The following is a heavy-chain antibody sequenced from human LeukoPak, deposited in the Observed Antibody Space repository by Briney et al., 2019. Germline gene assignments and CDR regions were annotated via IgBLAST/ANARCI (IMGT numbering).Heavy chain of an antibody. J-gene: IGHJ4*02. D-gene: IGHD4-23*01. V-gene: IGHV3-21*05. CDR3: AREQDREATATVVGDS. Sequence: GGSLRLSCAASGFTFSSYAMNWVRQAPGKGLEWISHISTGTYIAYTDSVKGRFTISRDNAKNSMYLQMNSLRAEDTAIYYCAREQDREATATVVGDSWGQGTLVTVSS. CDR2: ISTGTYI. CDR1: GFTFSSYA.